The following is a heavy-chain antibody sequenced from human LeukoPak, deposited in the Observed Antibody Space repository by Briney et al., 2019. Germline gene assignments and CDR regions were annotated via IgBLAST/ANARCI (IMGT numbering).Heavy chain of an antibody. Sequence: GGSLRLSCAASGFTFSSYWMHWVRQAPGKGLVWVSRINSDGSSTSYADSVKGRFTISRDNAKNTLYLQVNSLRAEDTAVYYCARVDYYDSSGYYGGHPYLDYWGQGTLVTVSS. D-gene: IGHD3-22*01. J-gene: IGHJ4*02. CDR1: GFTFSSYW. CDR3: ARVDYYDSSGYYGGHPYLDY. V-gene: IGHV3-74*01. CDR2: INSDGSST.